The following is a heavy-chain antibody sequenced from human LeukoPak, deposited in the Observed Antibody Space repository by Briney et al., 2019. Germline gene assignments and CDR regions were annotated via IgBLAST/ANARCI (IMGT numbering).Heavy chain of an antibody. D-gene: IGHD1-26*01. Sequence: SVKVSCKASGGTFSSYAISWVRQAPGQGLEWMGGIIPIFGTANYAQKFQGRVTITTDESTSTAYMEPSSLRSEDTAVYYCARGGTDYYYYMDVWGKGTTVTVSS. CDR2: IIPIFGTA. V-gene: IGHV1-69*05. J-gene: IGHJ6*03. CDR3: ARGGTDYYYYMDV. CDR1: GGTFSSYA.